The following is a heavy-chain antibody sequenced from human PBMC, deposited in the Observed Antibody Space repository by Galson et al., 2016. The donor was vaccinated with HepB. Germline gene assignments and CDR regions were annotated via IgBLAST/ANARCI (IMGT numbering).Heavy chain of an antibody. CDR3: ARDRGGSLLYYYYYGMDV. V-gene: IGHV1-69*01. Sequence: ASGDTTSSHAISWVRQAPGGGLEWMGGIIPVLGKSSYAQKFQGRPTITADESTGTVYMELRSLRSEESALYYCARDRGGSLLYYYYYGMDVWGQGTAVTVSS. CDR1: GDTTSSHA. J-gene: IGHJ6*02. CDR2: IIPVLGKS. D-gene: IGHD1-26*01.